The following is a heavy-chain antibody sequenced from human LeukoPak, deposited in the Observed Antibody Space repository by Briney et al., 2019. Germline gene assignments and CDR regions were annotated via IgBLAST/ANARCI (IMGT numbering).Heavy chain of an antibody. Sequence: GGSLRLSCAASGFTFSSYAMSWVRQAPGKGLEWGSAISGSGGSTDYADSVKGRFTISRDNSKNTLYLQMNSLIAEDTAVYCCAKVGSEGLLWFGELAAFDIWGQGTMVTVSS. D-gene: IGHD3-10*01. J-gene: IGHJ3*02. CDR2: ISGSGGST. V-gene: IGHV3-23*01. CDR3: AKVGSEGLLWFGELAAFDI. CDR1: GFTFSSYA.